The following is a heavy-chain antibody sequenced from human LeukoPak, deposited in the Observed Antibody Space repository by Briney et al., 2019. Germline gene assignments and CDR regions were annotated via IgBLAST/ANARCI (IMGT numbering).Heavy chain of an antibody. CDR2: IYYSGST. CDR3: AGQGYCSGGSCYRDFDY. CDR1: GGSISSSSYY. D-gene: IGHD2-15*01. J-gene: IGHJ4*02. Sequence: PSHTLSLTCTVSGGSISSSSYYCGCIRQPPGKGLEWIVRIYYSGSTYYNPSLKSRVTISVDTSKNQFSLKLSSVTAADTAVYYCAGQGYCSGGSCYRDFDYWGQGTLVTVSS. V-gene: IGHV4-39*01.